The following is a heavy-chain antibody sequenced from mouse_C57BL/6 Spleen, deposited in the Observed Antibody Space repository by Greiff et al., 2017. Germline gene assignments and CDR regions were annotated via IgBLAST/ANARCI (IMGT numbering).Heavy chain of an antibody. D-gene: IGHD2-4*01. Sequence: QVQLQQPGAELVKPGASVKLSCKASGYTFTSYWMQWVKQRPGQGLEWIGEIDPSDSYTNYNQKFKGKATLTVDTSSSTAYMQLSSLTSEDSAVYYCARFYDYDGVYFDYWGQGTTLTVSS. J-gene: IGHJ2*01. V-gene: IGHV1-50*01. CDR3: ARFYDYDGVYFDY. CDR2: IDPSDSYT. CDR1: GYTFTSYW.